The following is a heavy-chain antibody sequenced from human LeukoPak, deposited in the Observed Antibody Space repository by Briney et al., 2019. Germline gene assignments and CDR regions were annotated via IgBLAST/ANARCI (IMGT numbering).Heavy chain of an antibody. CDR3: ANPKGDSGSYYTFDN. V-gene: IGHV3-23*01. J-gene: IGHJ4*02. CDR1: GFTFSSSA. D-gene: IGHD3-10*01. Sequence: PGGSLRLSCVASGFTFSSSAMNWARQAPGKGLEWVSTISGSGGGTYYADSVKGRFTISRDNSKNTLYLQMSSLRAEDTAIYYCANPKGDSGSYYTFDNWGQGTLVTVSS. CDR2: ISGSGGGT.